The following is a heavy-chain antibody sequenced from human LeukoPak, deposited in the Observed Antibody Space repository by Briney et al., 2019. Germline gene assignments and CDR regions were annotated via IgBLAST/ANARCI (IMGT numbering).Heavy chain of an antibody. CDR1: GYTFTSYA. V-gene: IGHV1-69*06. CDR3: ARGREIVATNVRGTYYYYYYYMDV. J-gene: IGHJ6*03. Sequence: SVKVSCKASGYTFTSYAMHWVRQAPGQRLEWMGGIIPIFGTANYAQKFQGRVTITADKSTSTAYMELSSLRSEDTAVYYCARGREIVATNVRGTYYYYYYYMDVWGKGTTVTVSS. D-gene: IGHD5-12*01. CDR2: IIPIFGTA.